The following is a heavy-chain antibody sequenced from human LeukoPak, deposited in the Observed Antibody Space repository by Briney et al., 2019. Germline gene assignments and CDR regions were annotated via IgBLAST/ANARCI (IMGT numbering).Heavy chain of an antibody. CDR3: ARTTDWGSPAYSDY. CDR2: MSYIGIT. CDR1: GDSMRSYY. Sequence: SETLSLTCTVSGDSMRSYYWSWIRQPPGQGLEWIGYMSYIGITNYSPSLKSRVTISVDRSKNQVSLKLTSLTAADTVVYYCARTTDWGSPAYSDYWGQGTLVTVSS. D-gene: IGHD7-27*01. V-gene: IGHV4-59*12. J-gene: IGHJ4*02.